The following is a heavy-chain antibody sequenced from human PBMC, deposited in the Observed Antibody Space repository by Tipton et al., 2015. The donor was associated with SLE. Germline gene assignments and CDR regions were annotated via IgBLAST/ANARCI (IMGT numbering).Heavy chain of an antibody. CDR1: GGSISSYY. CDR3: ARDDPWNYDFWSGYLDAFDI. D-gene: IGHD3-3*01. J-gene: IGHJ3*02. V-gene: IGHV4-59*12. Sequence: TLSLTCTVSGGSISSYYWSWIRQPPGKGLEWIGYIYYSGSTNYNPSLKSRVTISVDTSKNQFSLKLSPVTAADTAVYYCARDDPWNYDFWSGYLDAFDIWGQGTMVTVSS. CDR2: IYYSGST.